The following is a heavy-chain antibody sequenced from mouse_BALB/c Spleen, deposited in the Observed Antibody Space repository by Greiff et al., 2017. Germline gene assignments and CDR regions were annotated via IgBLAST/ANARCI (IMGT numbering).Heavy chain of an antibody. D-gene: IGHD2-10*02. Sequence: EVKLQESGPSLVKPSQTLSLTCSVTGDSITSGYWNWIRKFPGNKLEYMGYISYSGSTYYNPSLKSRISITRDTSKNQYYLQLNSVTTEDTATYYCARSQYGNYVYFDYWGQGTTLTVSS. CDR2: ISYSGST. V-gene: IGHV3-8*02. J-gene: IGHJ2*01. CDR3: ARSQYGNYVYFDY. CDR1: GDSITSGY.